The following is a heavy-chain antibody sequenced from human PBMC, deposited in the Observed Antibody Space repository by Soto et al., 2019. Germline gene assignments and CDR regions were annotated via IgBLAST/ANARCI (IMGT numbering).Heavy chain of an antibody. CDR1: GNTFTGYY. Sequence: VKVSWEGSGNTFTGYYMQCGRQAPGQRSEGVGWVNRYKGDTNYAQKFQGRVTLTTDTSTSTAYMELRSLTPGDTAIYYCARIEYCSGGNCYSAFDIWGQGTLVTVSS. D-gene: IGHD2-15*01. J-gene: IGHJ3*02. V-gene: IGHV1-18*04. CDR3: ARIEYCSGGNCYSAFDI. CDR2: VNRYKGDT.